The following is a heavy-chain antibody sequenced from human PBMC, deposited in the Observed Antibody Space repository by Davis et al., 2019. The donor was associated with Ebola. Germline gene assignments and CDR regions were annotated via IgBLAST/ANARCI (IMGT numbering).Heavy chain of an antibody. CDR1: GFTFSSYA. J-gene: IGHJ5*02. CDR2: ISYDGSNK. Sequence: GESLKISCAASGFTFSSYAMHWVRQAPGKGLEWVAVISYDGSNKYYADSVKGRFTISRDNSKNTLYLQMNSLRAEDTALYYCARDFLAARPGWFDPWGQGTLVTVSS. CDR3: ARDFLAARPGWFDP. V-gene: IGHV3-30-3*01. D-gene: IGHD6-6*01.